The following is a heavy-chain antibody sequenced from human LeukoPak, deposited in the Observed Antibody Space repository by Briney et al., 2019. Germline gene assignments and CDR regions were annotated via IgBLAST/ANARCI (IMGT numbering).Heavy chain of an antibody. CDR3: AKTRSDFWTHFDY. J-gene: IGHJ4*02. CDR2: ISGSDVDT. V-gene: IGHV3-23*01. CDR1: GFTFSSYA. D-gene: IGHD3/OR15-3a*01. Sequence: GGSLRLSCAASGFTFSSYAMSWVRQAPGKGLEWVSAISGSDVDTNYADSVKGRFTISRDNSKDTLYLQMNSLRAEDSAVYYCAKTRSDFWTHFDYWGQGTLVTVSS.